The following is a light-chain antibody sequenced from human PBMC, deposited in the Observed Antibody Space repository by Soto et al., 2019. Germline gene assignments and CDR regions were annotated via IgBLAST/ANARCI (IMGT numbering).Light chain of an antibody. CDR3: QQYNAYPWT. CDR2: GAS. V-gene: IGKV3-20*01. Sequence: EIVLTQSPGTLSLSPGERATLSCRASQSLNARYLAWYQVKPGQAPRLLFYGASSRATGIPDRFIGSGSGTDFTLTITGLEPEDFAVYYCQQYNAYPWTFGQGTKVEIK. CDR1: QSLNARY. J-gene: IGKJ1*01.